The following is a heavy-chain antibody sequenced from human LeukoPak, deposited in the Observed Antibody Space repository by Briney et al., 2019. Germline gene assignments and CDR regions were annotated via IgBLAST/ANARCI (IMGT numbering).Heavy chain of an antibody. D-gene: IGHD3-3*01. CDR1: GFTFSNYG. V-gene: IGHV3-30*03. Sequence: PGGSLRLSCAASGFTFSNYGIHWVRQAPGKGLEWVAVISYDGNNKYYADSVKGRFTISRDNAKNSLYLQMNSLRAEDTAVYYCARDGYYDFWSGYLDYWGQGTLVTVSS. J-gene: IGHJ4*02. CDR2: ISYDGNNK. CDR3: ARDGYYDFWSGYLDY.